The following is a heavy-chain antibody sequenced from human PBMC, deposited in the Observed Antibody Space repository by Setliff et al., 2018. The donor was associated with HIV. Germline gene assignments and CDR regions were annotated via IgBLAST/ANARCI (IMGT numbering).Heavy chain of an antibody. CDR3: ARDGCSSTSCYGVYYYYGMDV. J-gene: IGHJ6*02. CDR2: IIPIFGTA. CDR1: GGTFSSYA. D-gene: IGHD2-2*01. Sequence: ASVKVSCKASGGTFSSYAISWVRQAPGQGLEWMGGIIPIFGTANYAQKFQGRVTITADESTSTAHMELSSLRSEDTAVYYCARDGCSSTSCYGVYYYYGMDVWGQGTTVTVSS. V-gene: IGHV1-69*13.